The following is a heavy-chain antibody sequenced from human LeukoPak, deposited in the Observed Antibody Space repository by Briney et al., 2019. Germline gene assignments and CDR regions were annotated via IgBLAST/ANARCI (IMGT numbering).Heavy chain of an antibody. D-gene: IGHD2-2*01. CDR1: GFTFSTYC. Sequence: GGSLRLSCAASGFTFSTYCMHWVRQPPGKGLVWVSQICTDETTIRNADSVKGRFTISRDNAKNTLYLQMSSLRVEDTAVYYCAKAAGRGLGYCSSTSCPPSYWGQGTLVTVSS. J-gene: IGHJ4*02. CDR3: AKAAGRGLGYCSSTSCPPSY. CDR2: ICTDETTI. V-gene: IGHV3-74*01.